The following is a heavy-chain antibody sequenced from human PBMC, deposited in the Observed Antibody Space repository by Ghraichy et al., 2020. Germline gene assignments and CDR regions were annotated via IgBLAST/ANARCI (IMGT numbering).Heavy chain of an antibody. Sequence: GGSLRLSCAASGFTFSSYSMNWVRQAPGKGLEWVSSISSSSSYIYYADSVKGRFTISRDNAKNSLYLQMNSPRVEDTAVYYCARDRDFGLVIKEDAFDIWGQGTMVTVSS. V-gene: IGHV3-21*06. CDR3: ARDRDFGLVIKEDAFDI. J-gene: IGHJ3*02. D-gene: IGHD3-3*01. CDR2: ISSSSSYI. CDR1: GFTFSSYS.